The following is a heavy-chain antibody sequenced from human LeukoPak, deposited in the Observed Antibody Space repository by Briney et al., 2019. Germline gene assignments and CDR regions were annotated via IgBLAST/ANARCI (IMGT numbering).Heavy chain of an antibody. Sequence: ASVKVSCKASGYTFTDYYMHWVRQAPGQGLEWMGWINPKSGGTNYAQKFQGRVTMTRDTSISTAYMELSRLRSDDTAVYYCARDSGGQIGPNYYDSSGYTQSLDYWGQGTLVTVSS. V-gene: IGHV1-2*02. J-gene: IGHJ4*02. D-gene: IGHD3-22*01. CDR3: ARDSGGQIGPNYYDSSGYTQSLDY. CDR2: INPKSGGT. CDR1: GYTFTDYY.